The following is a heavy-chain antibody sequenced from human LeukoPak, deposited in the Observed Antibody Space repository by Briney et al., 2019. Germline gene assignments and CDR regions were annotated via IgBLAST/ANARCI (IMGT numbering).Heavy chain of an antibody. CDR2: INTNTGNP. CDR3: ARDSKYGDYYY. D-gene: IGHD4-17*01. V-gene: IGHV7-4-1*02. Sequence: ASVKVSCKTSGYTFTSHNFNWVRQAPGQGLEWMGWINTNTGNPTYAQGFTGRFVFSLDTSVSTAYLQISSLKAEDTAVYYCARDSKYGDYYYWGQGTLVTVSS. J-gene: IGHJ4*02. CDR1: GYTFTSHN.